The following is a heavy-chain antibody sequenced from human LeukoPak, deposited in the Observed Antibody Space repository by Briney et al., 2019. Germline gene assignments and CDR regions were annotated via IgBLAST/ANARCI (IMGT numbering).Heavy chain of an antibody. Sequence: SETLSLTCTVSGGSISSGGYYWSWIRQHPGKGLEWIGYIYYSGSTYYNPSLKSRVTISVDTSKNQFSLKLSSVTAADTAVYYCARELPYCSGGSCSETRFDPWGQGTLVTVSS. J-gene: IGHJ5*02. CDR2: IYYSGST. CDR1: GGSISSGGYY. V-gene: IGHV4-31*03. CDR3: ARELPYCSGGSCSETRFDP. D-gene: IGHD2-15*01.